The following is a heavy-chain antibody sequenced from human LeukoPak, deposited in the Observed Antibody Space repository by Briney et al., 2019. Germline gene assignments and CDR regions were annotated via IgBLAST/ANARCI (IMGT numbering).Heavy chain of an antibody. J-gene: IGHJ5*02. CDR2: ISAYNGNT. Sequence: ASVKVSCKASGYTFTTYYISWVRQAPGQGLEWMGWISAYNGNTNYAQKFQGRVTMTTDTSTSTAYMELRSLRSDDTAVYYCARSGDGDWGGNWFDPWGQGTLVTVSS. V-gene: IGHV1-18*01. CDR1: GYTFTTYY. D-gene: IGHD2-21*02. CDR3: ARSGDGDWGGNWFDP.